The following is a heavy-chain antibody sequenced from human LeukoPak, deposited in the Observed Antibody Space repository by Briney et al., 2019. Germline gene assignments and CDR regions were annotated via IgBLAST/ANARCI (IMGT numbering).Heavy chain of an antibody. V-gene: IGHV4-31*03. CDR2: IYYSGST. J-gene: IGHJ4*02. CDR1: GGSISRSSYY. D-gene: IGHD3-22*01. CDR3: AREDSSGYNY. Sequence: PSETLSLTCTVSGGSISRSSYYWGWIRQHPGKGLEWIGYIYYSGSTYYNPSLKSRVTISVDTSKNQFSLKLSSVTAADTAVYYCAREDSSGYNYWGQGTLVTVSS.